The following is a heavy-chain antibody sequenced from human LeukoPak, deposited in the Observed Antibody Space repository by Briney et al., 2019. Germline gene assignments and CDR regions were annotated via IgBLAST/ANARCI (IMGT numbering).Heavy chain of an antibody. CDR1: GYTFTGYY. CDR3: ARDLMTTPTWDFDY. J-gene: IGHJ4*02. Sequence: ASVKVSCKGSGYTFTGYYMHWVRQAPGQGLEWMGWIKPNSGTTNYAQKFQGRVTVTRDTSISTAYMELSRLESDDTAVYFCARDLMTTPTWDFDYWGRGTLVTIAS. D-gene: IGHD3-16*01. V-gene: IGHV1-2*02. CDR2: IKPNSGTT.